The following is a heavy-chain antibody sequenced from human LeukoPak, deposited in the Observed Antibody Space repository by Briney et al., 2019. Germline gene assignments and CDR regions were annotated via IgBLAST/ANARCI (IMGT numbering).Heavy chain of an antibody. CDR3: ARDNSVEDTAWWFDP. V-gene: IGHV1-46*01. J-gene: IGHJ5*02. D-gene: IGHD1-26*01. CDR1: GYTFTSYY. CDR2: INPSGGST. Sequence: GASVKVSCKASGYTFTSYYMHWVRQAPGQGLEWMEIINPSGGSTSYAQKFRGRVTMTRDMSTSTDYMELSSLRSEDTAVYYCARDNSVEDTAWWFDPWGQGTLVTVSS.